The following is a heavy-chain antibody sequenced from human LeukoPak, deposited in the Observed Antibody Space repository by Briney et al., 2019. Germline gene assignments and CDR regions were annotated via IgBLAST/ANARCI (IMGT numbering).Heavy chain of an antibody. CDR1: GGSFSGYY. CDR2: INHSGST. CDR3: ARGRRGIAAAGSNFDY. J-gene: IGHJ4*02. D-gene: IGHD6-13*01. V-gene: IGHV4-34*01. Sequence: SETLSLTCAVYGGSFSGYYWSWIRQPPGKGLEWIGEINHSGSTNYNPSLKSRVTISVDTSKNQFSLKLSSVTAADTAVYYCARGRRGIAAAGSNFDYWGQGTLVTVSS.